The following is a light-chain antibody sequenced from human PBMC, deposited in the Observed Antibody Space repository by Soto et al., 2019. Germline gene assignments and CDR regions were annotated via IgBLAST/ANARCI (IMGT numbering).Light chain of an antibody. CDR3: QQAESFPVS. CDR2: AAS. Sequence: DIQMTQSPPSVSASVGDRVTITCRASQGIRTWLAWYQQKPGMAPKCLIYAASSLQDGVPSRFRSSLSGTDFTLTTVRLEGEDSVIYCCQQAESFPVSFSRGTKVEIK. J-gene: IGKJ4*01. CDR1: QGIRTW. V-gene: IGKV1-12*01.